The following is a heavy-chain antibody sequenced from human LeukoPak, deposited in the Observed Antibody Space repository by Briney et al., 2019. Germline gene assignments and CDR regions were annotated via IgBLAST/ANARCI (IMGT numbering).Heavy chain of an antibody. CDR3: ARLKRLYYFDY. J-gene: IGHJ4*02. CDR2: ICYSGST. D-gene: IGHD1-1*01. V-gene: IGHV4-59*08. CDR1: GGSISSYY. Sequence: SETLSLTCTVSGGSISSYYWSWIRQPPGKGLEWIGYICYSGSTNYNPSLKSRVTISVDTSKNQFSLKLSSVTAADTAVYYCARLKRLYYFDYWGQGTLVTVSS.